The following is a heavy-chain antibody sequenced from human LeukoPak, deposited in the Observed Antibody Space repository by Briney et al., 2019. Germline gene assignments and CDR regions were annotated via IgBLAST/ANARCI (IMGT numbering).Heavy chain of an antibody. J-gene: IGHJ4*02. D-gene: IGHD6-19*01. CDR3: AKDTGSSGWYAVDY. CDR1: GGSFSGYY. CDR2: ISSSSSYI. Sequence: LSLTCAVYGGSFSGYYWSWIRQPPGKGLEWVSCISSSSSYIYYADSVKGRFTISRDNAKNSLYLQMNSLRAEDTALYYCAKDTGSSGWYAVDYWGQGTLVTVSS. V-gene: IGHV3-11*05.